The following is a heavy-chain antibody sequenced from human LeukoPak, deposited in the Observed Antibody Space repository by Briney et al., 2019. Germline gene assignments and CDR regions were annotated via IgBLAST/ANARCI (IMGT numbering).Heavy chain of an antibody. Sequence: GRSLRLSCAASGFTFSYYGMHWVRQAPGKGLEWVAVISHDGSNKYYADSVKGRFTISRDNSKNTLYLQMNSLRAEDTAVYYCVRVYGDYGRNDYWGQGTLVTVSS. CDR1: GFTFSYYG. CDR3: VRVYGDYGRNDY. CDR2: ISHDGSNK. J-gene: IGHJ4*02. V-gene: IGHV3-30*03. D-gene: IGHD4-17*01.